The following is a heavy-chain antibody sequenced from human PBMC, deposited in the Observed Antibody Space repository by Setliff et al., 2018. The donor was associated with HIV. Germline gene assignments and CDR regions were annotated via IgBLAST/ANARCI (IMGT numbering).Heavy chain of an antibody. Sequence: SGPTLVNPTQTLTLTCTFSGFSLNTPGVGVGWIRQPPGKALEWLALIYWDDDKRYNSPLRTRLTITEDTSKNQVVLIMTNMDPLDTATYFCAHKGPDALREDFDYWGQGTLVTVSS. CDR3: AHKGPDALREDFDY. CDR1: GFSLNTPGVG. J-gene: IGHJ4*02. V-gene: IGHV2-5*02. CDR2: IYWDDDK.